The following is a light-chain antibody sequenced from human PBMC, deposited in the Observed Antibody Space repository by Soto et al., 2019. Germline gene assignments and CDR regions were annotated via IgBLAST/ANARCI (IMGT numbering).Light chain of an antibody. CDR2: DVN. J-gene: IGLJ3*02. CDR3: CSYAGTYPWV. Sequence: QSALTQPRSVSGSPGQSVTISCTGTSSDVGAYNYVSWYQQHPGKAPKLMIFDVNKRPSGVPDRFSGSKSGNTASLTISGLQADDEADYYCCSYAGTYPWVFGGGTKVTVL. V-gene: IGLV2-11*01. CDR1: SSDVGAYNY.